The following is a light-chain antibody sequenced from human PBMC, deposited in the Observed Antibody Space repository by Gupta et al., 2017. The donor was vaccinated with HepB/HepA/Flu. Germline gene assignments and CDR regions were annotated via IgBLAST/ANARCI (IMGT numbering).Light chain of an antibody. V-gene: IGLV2-23*02. J-gene: IGLJ2*01. CDR3: CSYAGSNTLI. CDR2: GVT. CDR1: STAIGRYNL. Sequence: QSALTQPASVSGSPGQSITMSCTGTSTAIGRYNLVSWYQQQLGKAPKLMIYGVTNRPSGVSSRFSASKSGNTASLTISGLQAEDEADYFCCSYAGSNTLIFGGGTKLTVL.